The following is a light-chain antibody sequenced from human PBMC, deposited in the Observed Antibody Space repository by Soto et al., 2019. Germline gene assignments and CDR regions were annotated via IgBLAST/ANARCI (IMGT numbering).Light chain of an antibody. CDR1: QSVSSN. CDR2: GAS. CDR3: QQYGGSPIT. J-gene: IGKJ5*01. Sequence: EIVLTQSPGTLSLSPGERATLFCRASQSVSSNLAWYQQTPGQAPRLLISGASSRATGIPDRFSGSGSGTDFTLTISRLEPEDFAVYYCQQYGGSPITFGLGTRREIK. V-gene: IGKV3-20*01.